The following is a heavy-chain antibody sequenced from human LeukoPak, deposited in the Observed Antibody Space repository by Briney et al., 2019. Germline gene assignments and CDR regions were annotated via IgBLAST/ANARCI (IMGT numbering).Heavy chain of an antibody. J-gene: IGHJ4*02. Sequence: PGGSLRLSCAASGFTFSDYYMSWIRQAPGKGLERVSYISSSGSTIYYADSVKGRFTISRDNAKNSLYLQMNSLRAEDTAVYYCARAKIFDWLSDYWGQGTLVTVSS. D-gene: IGHD3-9*01. CDR2: ISSSGSTI. V-gene: IGHV3-11*04. CDR1: GFTFSDYY. CDR3: ARAKIFDWLSDY.